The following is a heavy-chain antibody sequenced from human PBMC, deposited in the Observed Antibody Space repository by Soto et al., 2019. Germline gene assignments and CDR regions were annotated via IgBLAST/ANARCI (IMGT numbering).Heavy chain of an antibody. V-gene: IGHV4-59*01. CDR3: AREEDYGDYGIN. J-gene: IGHJ4*02. D-gene: IGHD4-17*01. Sequence: SETLSLTCTVSGGSISSYYWSWIRQPPGKGLEWIGYIYYSGSTNYNPSLKSRVTISVDTSKNQFSLKLSSVTAADTAVYYCAREEDYGDYGINWGPGTLVTVSS. CDR1: GGSISSYY. CDR2: IYYSGST.